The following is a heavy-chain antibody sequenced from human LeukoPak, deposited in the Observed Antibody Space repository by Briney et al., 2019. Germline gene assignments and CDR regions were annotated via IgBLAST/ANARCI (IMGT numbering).Heavy chain of an antibody. CDR1: GGTFSSYA. V-gene: IGHV1-69*13. D-gene: IGHD6-19*01. Sequence: ASVKVSCKASGGTFSSYAISWVRQAPGQGLEWMGGIIPIFGTANYAQKFQGRVTITADESTSTAYMELSSLRSEDTAVYYCARATVAGNPLDYYYYGMGVWGQGTTVTVSS. CDR3: ARATVAGNPLDYYYYGMGV. CDR2: IIPIFGTA. J-gene: IGHJ6*02.